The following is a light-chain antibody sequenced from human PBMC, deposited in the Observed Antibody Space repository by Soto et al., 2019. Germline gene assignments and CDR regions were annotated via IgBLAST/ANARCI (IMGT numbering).Light chain of an antibody. V-gene: IGLV2-14*03. CDR3: TSYTSSSHSYV. CDR1: SSDVGGYNY. Sequence: QSALTQPASVSGSPGQSITISCTGASSDVGGYNYVSWYQQHPGKAPKLMIYDVSNRPSGVSNRFSGSKSGNTASLTISGLQAEDEADYYCTSYTSSSHSYVFGTGTKLTVL. CDR2: DVS. J-gene: IGLJ1*01.